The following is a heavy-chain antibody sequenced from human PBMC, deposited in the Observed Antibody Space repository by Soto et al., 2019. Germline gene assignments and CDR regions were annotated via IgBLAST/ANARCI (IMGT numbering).Heavy chain of an antibody. V-gene: IGHV1-2*02. CDR2: INPNSGGT. CDR3: AREVDCSSTSCYIGRSGMDV. CDR1: GYTFTGYY. D-gene: IGHD2-2*02. J-gene: IGHJ6*02. Sequence: ASVKVSCKASGYTFTGYYMHWVRQAPGQGXEWMGWINPNSGGTNYAQKFQGRVTMTRDTSISTAYMELSRLRSDDTAVYYCAREVDCSSTSCYIGRSGMDVWGQGTTVTVSS.